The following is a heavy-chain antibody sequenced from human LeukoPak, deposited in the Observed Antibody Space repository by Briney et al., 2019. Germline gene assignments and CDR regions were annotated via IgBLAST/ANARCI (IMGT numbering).Heavy chain of an antibody. V-gene: IGHV1-18*01. CDR2: ISGYNGNT. D-gene: IGHD1-26*01. CDR1: GYTFTSYG. CDR3: ARDAGSGSSYYFDY. J-gene: IGHJ4*02. Sequence: GASVKVSCKASGYTFTSYGISWVRQAPGQGLEWMGWISGYNGNTNYAQKLQGRVTITTDKTTSTAYMELRSLRSDDTAVYYCARDAGSGSSYYFDYWGQGTLVTVPS.